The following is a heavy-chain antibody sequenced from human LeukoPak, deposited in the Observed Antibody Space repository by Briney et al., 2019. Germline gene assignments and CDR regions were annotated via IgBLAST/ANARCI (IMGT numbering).Heavy chain of an antibody. CDR2: IYYSGST. Sequence: PSETLSLTCTVSGGSISSYYWSWIRQPPGKGLEWIGYIYYSGSTNYNPSLKSRVTISVDTSKNQFSLKLSSVTAADTAVYYCARAGLYYYYGMDVWGQGTTDTVSS. CDR3: ARAGLYYYYGMDV. CDR1: GGSISSYY. V-gene: IGHV4-59*01. J-gene: IGHJ6*02.